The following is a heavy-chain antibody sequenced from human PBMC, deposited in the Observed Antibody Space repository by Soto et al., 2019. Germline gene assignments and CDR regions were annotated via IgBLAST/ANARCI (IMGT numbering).Heavy chain of an antibody. CDR2: IYHSGST. V-gene: IGHV4-4*02. CDR1: GGSISSSNW. Sequence: QVQLQESGPGLVKPSGTLSLTCAVSGGSISSSNWWSWVRQPPGKGLEWIGEIYHSGSTNYNPSLTSRVPISVDKSKNQFSLKLSSVTAADTAVYYCARSPDSSGYYPRWYYYGMDVWGQGTTVTVSS. D-gene: IGHD3-22*01. CDR3: ARSPDSSGYYPRWYYYGMDV. J-gene: IGHJ6*02.